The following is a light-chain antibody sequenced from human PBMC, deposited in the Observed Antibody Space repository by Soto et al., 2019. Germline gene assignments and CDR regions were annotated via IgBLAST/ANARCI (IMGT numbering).Light chain of an antibody. CDR2: EVI. CDR1: YSDVGASNY. J-gene: IGLJ2*01. CDR3: SSNVVGNNLKI. Sequence: QSALTQPPSASGSPGQSVTISCTGTYSDVGASNYVSWYQQHPVKAPKLVIYEVIQRPSGVPDRFSGSRSENTASLTVSRLQAEDEADYYCSSNVVGNNLKIFGGGTKLTVL. V-gene: IGLV2-8*01.